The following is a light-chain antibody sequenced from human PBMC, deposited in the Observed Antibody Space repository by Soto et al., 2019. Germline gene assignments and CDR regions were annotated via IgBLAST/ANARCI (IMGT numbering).Light chain of an antibody. CDR2: DTS. V-gene: IGKV3-11*01. CDR3: QQRRNWVS. CDR1: QSVETY. Sequence: IPLTQSPAILSLSPGERATLSCRASQSVETYLAWYQQKPGQPPRLLIYDTSKRASGVPARFSGSGSGTDFTLSISSLEPEDFAMYFCQQRRNWVSFGPGTRVD. J-gene: IGKJ3*01.